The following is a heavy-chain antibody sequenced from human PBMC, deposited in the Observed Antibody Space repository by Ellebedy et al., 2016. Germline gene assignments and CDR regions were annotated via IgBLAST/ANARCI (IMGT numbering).Heavy chain of an antibody. Sequence: GESLKISCAASGLIVDYMSWVRQAPGKGLDWLSVIYSGGSTYYADSVKGRFTISRDTSNNTLFLQLNNLRVEDTAVYYCVRDAVDNYLWATYRWDFWGQGTLVTVSS. CDR3: VRDAVDNYLWATYRWDF. CDR1: GLIVDY. V-gene: IGHV3-53*01. J-gene: IGHJ4*02. CDR2: IYSGGST. D-gene: IGHD3-16*02.